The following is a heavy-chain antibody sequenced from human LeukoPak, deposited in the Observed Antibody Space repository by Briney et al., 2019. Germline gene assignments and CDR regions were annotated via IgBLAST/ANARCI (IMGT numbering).Heavy chain of an antibody. Sequence: GGSLRLFCAASGFTFSSYGMSWVRQAPGKGLEWVSAISGSGGSTYYADSVKGRFTISRDNSKNTLFLQMGSLRAEDMAVYYCARVGDIDAFDIWGQGTMVTVSS. CDR3: ARVGDIDAFDI. J-gene: IGHJ3*02. CDR1: GFTFSSYG. D-gene: IGHD4-17*01. CDR2: ISGSGGST. V-gene: IGHV3-23*01.